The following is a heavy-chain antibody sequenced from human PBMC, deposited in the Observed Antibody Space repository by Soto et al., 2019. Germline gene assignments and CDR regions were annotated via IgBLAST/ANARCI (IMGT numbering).Heavy chain of an antibody. CDR1: GYTLSNYD. J-gene: IGHJ4*01. D-gene: IGHD1-26*01. CDR3: ARVMGSVDF. Sequence: QVQLVQSGAEVKKPGTSVRISCKTSGYTLSNYDINWVRQAAGQGLEWMGWMNPKSGYTGSARNFQGRVTMTRDTSMTTAYMELSGLRSEDTAMYYCARVMGSVDFWGQGTLVTVSS. V-gene: IGHV1-8*01. CDR2: MNPKSGYT.